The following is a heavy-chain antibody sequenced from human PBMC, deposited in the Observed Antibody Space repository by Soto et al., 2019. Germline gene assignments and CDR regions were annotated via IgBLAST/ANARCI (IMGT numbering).Heavy chain of an antibody. CDR2: INHSGST. CDR3: ARGGVVVVPAAKRWFDP. V-gene: IGHV4-34*01. CDR1: GGSFSGYY. J-gene: IGHJ5*02. D-gene: IGHD2-2*01. Sequence: QVQLQQWGAGLLKPSETLSLTCAVYGGSFSGYYWSWIRQPPGKGLEWIGEINHSGSTNYNPSLKGPVTIPVDTSKNQFALKLSSVTAADTAVYYCARGGVVVVPAAKRWFDPWGQGTLVTVSS.